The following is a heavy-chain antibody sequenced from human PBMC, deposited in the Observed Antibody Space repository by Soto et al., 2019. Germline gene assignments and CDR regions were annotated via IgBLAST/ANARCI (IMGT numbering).Heavy chain of an antibody. Sequence: SETLSLTCAVSGGCISSSNWWSWVRQPPGKGLEWIGEIYHSGSTNYNPSLKSRVTISVDKSKNQFSLKLSSVTAADTAVYYCARDGAYSRDYYYGMDVWGQGTTVTVS. V-gene: IGHV4-4*02. CDR2: IYHSGST. J-gene: IGHJ6*02. D-gene: IGHD6-13*01. CDR1: GGCISSSNW. CDR3: ARDGAYSRDYYYGMDV.